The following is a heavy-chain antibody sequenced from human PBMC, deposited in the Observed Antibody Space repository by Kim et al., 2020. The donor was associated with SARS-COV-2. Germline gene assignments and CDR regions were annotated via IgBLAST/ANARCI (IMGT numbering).Heavy chain of an antibody. V-gene: IGHV1-69*04. CDR1: GGTFSSYA. J-gene: IGHJ3*02. CDR3: ARPDGPALAFDI. CDR2: IIPILGIA. Sequence: SVKVSCNASGGTFSSYAISWVRQAPGQGLEWMGRIIPILGIANYAQKFQGRVTITADKSTSTAYMELSSLRSEDTAVYYCARPDGPALAFDIWGQGTMVTVSS.